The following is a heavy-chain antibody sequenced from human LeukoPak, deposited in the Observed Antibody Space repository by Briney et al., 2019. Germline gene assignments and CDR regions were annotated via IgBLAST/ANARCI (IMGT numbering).Heavy chain of an antibody. CDR3: ARDIP. Sequence: PGRSLRLSCAASGFTFSSYAMHWVRQAPGKGLEWVAVISYDGSNKYYADSVKGRFTISRDNSKNTLYLQMNSLRAEDTAVYYCARDIPRGQGTLVTVSS. J-gene: IGHJ4*02. CDR2: ISYDGSNK. CDR1: GFTFSSYA. V-gene: IGHV3-30-3*01.